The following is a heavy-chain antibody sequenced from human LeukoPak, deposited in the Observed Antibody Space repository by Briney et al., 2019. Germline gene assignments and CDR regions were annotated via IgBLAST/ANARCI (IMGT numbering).Heavy chain of an antibody. V-gene: IGHV4-34*01. CDR2: INHSGST. CDR1: GGSFSGYY. Sequence: SETLSLTCAVYGGSFSGYYWSWIRQPPGKGLEWIGEINHSGSTNYNPSLKSRVTISVDTSKNQFSLKLSSVTAADTAVYYCARGGELWFGELLIKPPNWFDPWGQGTLVTVSS. CDR3: ARGGELWFGELLIKPPNWFDP. D-gene: IGHD3-10*01. J-gene: IGHJ5*02.